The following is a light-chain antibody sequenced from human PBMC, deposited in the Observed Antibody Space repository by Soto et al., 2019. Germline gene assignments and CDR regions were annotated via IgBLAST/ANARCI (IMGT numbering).Light chain of an antibody. V-gene: IGKV1-5*01. CDR3: QQYNSYPWT. CDR2: DAF. Sequence: IQMTQSPSTLSTYVGDRVTITCRASQSLSSRLAWYQQIPGKAPKLLIYDAFSLQSGVPSRFSGSGSGTEFSLTISSLQPDDFATYYCQQYNSYPWTFGKGTKVDIK. J-gene: IGKJ1*01. CDR1: QSLSSR.